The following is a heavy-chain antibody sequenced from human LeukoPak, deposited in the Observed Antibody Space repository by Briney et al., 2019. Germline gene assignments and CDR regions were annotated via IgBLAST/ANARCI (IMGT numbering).Heavy chain of an antibody. CDR2: INPNSGGT. CDR1: GYTFTDYY. CDR3: ARDHRLGAAGTRTNHFDY. V-gene: IGHV1-2*02. D-gene: IGHD6-13*01. J-gene: IGHJ4*02. Sequence: ASVKVFCKASGYTFTDYYIHWVRQAPGQGLEWMGWINPNSGGTNYAQKFQDRVTMTRDTSIRTAYMELSSLRSDDTAVYYCARDHRLGAAGTRTNHFDYWGQGTLVTVSS.